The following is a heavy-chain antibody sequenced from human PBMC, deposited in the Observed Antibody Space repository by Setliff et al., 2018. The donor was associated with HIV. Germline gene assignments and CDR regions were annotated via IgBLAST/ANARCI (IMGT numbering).Heavy chain of an antibody. V-gene: IGHV4-38-2*02. CDR2: FYQSGST. CDR3: ARSPNYYDSSGSNPNAFDI. Sequence: KPSETLSLTCTVSGYSISSAYYWGWIRQPPGKGLEWIGGFYQSGSTYSNPSLKSRVTISVDTSKNQFSLKLRSVTAADTAVYYCARSPNYYDSSGSNPNAFDIWGQGTMVTVSS. CDR1: GYSISSAYY. D-gene: IGHD3-22*01. J-gene: IGHJ3*02.